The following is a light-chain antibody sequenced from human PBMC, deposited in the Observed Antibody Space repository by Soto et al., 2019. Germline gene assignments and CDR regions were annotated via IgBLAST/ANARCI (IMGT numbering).Light chain of an antibody. J-gene: IGKJ1*01. CDR1: QSVSSN. CDR2: DAS. V-gene: IGKV3-15*01. Sequence: ETVMTQSPATLSVSPGERVTLSCRASQSVSSNLAWYQQRPGQAPRLLIYDASTRAPGIPARFGGSGSETEFTLTISSLQSEDFAVYYCQHYNNWPPWTFGQGPKVEVK. CDR3: QHYNNWPPWT.